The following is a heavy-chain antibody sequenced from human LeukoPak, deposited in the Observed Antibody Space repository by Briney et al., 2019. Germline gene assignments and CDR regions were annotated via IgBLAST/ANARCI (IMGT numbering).Heavy chain of an antibody. Sequence: GGSLRLSCAASGFTFSGYWMSWVRQAPGKGLEWVANIKPDGSDKYYVDSVKGRFTISRENAKNSLYLHMNSLRAEDMAVYYCARDRIQLWSHDYWGQGTLVTVSS. CDR3: ARDRIQLWSHDY. D-gene: IGHD5-18*01. J-gene: IGHJ4*02. V-gene: IGHV3-7*04. CDR2: IKPDGSDK. CDR1: GFTFSGYW.